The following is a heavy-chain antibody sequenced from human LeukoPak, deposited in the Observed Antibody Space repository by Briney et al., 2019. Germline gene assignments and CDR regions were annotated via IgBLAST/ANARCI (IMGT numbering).Heavy chain of an antibody. CDR3: RYFLPHFDY. Sequence: GGSLILSCAASGFTFSNYAMNWVRQAPGKGLEWVSAISGSGGDTYYADSVKGRFTISRDNSKNTLYLQMNSLRAEDTAVYYCRYFLPHFDYWGQGTLVTVSS. D-gene: IGHD2/OR15-2a*01. J-gene: IGHJ4*02. V-gene: IGHV3-23*01. CDR1: GFTFSNYA. CDR2: ISGSGGDT.